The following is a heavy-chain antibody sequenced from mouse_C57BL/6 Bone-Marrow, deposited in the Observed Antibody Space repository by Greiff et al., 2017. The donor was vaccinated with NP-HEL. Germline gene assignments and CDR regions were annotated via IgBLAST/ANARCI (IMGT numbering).Heavy chain of an antibody. CDR2: IYPRSGNT. J-gene: IGHJ4*01. CDR1: GYTFTSYG. D-gene: IGHD1-1*01. Sequence: VQLQESGAELARPGASVKLSCKASGYTFTSYGISWVKQRTGQGLEWIGEIYPRSGNTYYNEKFKGKATLTADKSSSTAYMELRSLTSEDSAVYFCAREQDGSRMVDYWGQGTSVTVSS. CDR3: AREQDGSRMVDY. V-gene: IGHV1-81*01.